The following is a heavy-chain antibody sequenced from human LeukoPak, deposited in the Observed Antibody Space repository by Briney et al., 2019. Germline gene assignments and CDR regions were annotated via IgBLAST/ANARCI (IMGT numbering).Heavy chain of an antibody. Sequence: ASVKVSCKASGYTFTTYAISWLRQAPGQGLEWMGWISAYTGDTDYAQKLQGRVTMSTDTSTSTAYMELRSLRSDDTAVYYCARVGGPTTIFGVPFWGWYFDLWGRGTLVTVSS. D-gene: IGHD3-3*01. V-gene: IGHV1-18*01. CDR3: ARVGGPTTIFGVPFWGWYFDL. J-gene: IGHJ2*01. CDR1: GYTFTTYA. CDR2: ISAYTGDT.